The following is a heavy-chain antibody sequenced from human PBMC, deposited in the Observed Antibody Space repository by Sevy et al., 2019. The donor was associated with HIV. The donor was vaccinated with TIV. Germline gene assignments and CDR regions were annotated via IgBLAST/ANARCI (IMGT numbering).Heavy chain of an antibody. V-gene: IGHV3-21*01. CDR1: GFTFSSYS. J-gene: IGHJ3*02. CDR3: VVYYDDSSGYSNAFDI. CDR2: ISSSSSYI. D-gene: IGHD3-22*01. Sequence: GGSLRLSCAASGFTFSSYSMNWVRQAPGKGLEWVSSISSSSSYIYYADSVKGRFTISRDNAKNSLYLQMNGLRAEDTAVYYCVVYYDDSSGYSNAFDIWGQGTMVTVSS.